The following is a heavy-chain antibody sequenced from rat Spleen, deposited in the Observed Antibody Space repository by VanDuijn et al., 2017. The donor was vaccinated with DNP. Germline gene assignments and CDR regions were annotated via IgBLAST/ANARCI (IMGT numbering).Heavy chain of an antibody. D-gene: IGHD4-4*01. J-gene: IGHJ2*01. Sequence: EVQLVESGGGLVLPGRSLKLSCAASGFTFSDYYMAWVRQAPKKGLEWVAIVSHSDGITYYPDSVKGRFTISRDNAKNTLSLQMDSLRSEETATYYCARHGEIRGSFDYWGHGVMVTVSS. CDR1: GFTFSDYY. CDR2: VSHSDGIT. V-gene: IGHV5-7*01. CDR3: ARHGEIRGSFDY.